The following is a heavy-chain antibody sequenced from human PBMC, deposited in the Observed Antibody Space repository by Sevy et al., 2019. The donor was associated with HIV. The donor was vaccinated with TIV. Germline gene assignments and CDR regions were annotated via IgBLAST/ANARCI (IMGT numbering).Heavy chain of an antibody. CDR2: FDPEDGET. J-gene: IGHJ4*02. CDR1: GYTLTKLA. D-gene: IGHD3-22*01. CDR3: AITKDYYDNSGSPFDY. Sequence: ASVNVSCKVSGYTLTKLAMHWVRQAPGKGLEWMGTFDPEDGETIYAQMFQGRVTMTEDTSIDTAYMELSSLRSEDTAVFYCAITKDYYDNSGSPFDYWGQGTLVTVSS. V-gene: IGHV1-24*01.